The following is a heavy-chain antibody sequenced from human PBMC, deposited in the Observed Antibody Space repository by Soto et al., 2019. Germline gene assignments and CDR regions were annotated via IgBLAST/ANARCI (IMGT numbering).Heavy chain of an antibody. CDR2: ISGSGADT. D-gene: IGHD3-22*01. CDR3: AKDAYNRAYDPWSNWFDP. CDR1: GFTFSSYA. V-gene: IGHV3-23*01. Sequence: EVQLLESGGGLVQPGGSLRLSCAASGFTFSSYAMSWVRQAPGKGLEWVSAISGSGADTYYADSVKGRFTISRDNSKNTLYLQMNSLRAEDTAVYYCAKDAYNRAYDPWSNWFDPWGQGTLVTVSS. J-gene: IGHJ5*02.